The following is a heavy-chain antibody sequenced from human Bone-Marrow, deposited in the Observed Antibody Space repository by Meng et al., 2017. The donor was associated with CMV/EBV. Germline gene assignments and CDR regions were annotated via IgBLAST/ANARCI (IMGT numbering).Heavy chain of an antibody. V-gene: IGHV3-48*04. J-gene: IGHJ4*02. CDR1: GFSFSSYS. Sequence: GESLKISCAASGFSFSSYSMNWVRQAPGKGLEWVSYISSSGSTIYYADSVKGRFTISRDNAKNSLYLQMNSLRAEDTAVYYCAKHKNSIAARHRTYYVDYWGQGTLVTFSS. CDR3: AKHKNSIAARHRTYYVDY. D-gene: IGHD6-6*01. CDR2: ISSSGSTI.